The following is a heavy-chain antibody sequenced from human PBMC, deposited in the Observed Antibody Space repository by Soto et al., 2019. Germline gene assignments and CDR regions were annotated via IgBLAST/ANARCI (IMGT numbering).Heavy chain of an antibody. CDR3: ARDLTVFGRYGMDV. J-gene: IGHJ6*02. D-gene: IGHD3-3*01. CDR2: IYYSGST. CDR1: GGSISSGDYY. V-gene: IGHV4-30-4*01. Sequence: QVQLQESGPGLVKPSQTLSLTCTVSGGSISSGDYYWSWIRQPPGKGLEWIGYIYYSGSTYYNPSLKSRVTISVDTSKNQCSLKLSSVTAAATAVYYCARDLTVFGRYGMDVWGQGTTVTVSS.